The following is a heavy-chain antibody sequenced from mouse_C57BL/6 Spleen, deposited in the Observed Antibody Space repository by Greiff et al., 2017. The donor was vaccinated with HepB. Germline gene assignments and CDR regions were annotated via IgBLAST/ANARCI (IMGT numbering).Heavy chain of an antibody. V-gene: IGHV3-6*01. CDR1: GYSITSGYY. Sequence: EVQLQESGPGLVKPSQSLSLTCSVTGYSITSGYYWNWIRQFPGNKLEWMGYISYDGSNNYNPSLKNRIPITRDTSTNQFFLKLNSVTTEDTATYYCARGRFYYAMDYWGQGTSVTVSS. CDR3: ARGRFYYAMDY. CDR2: ISYDGSN. J-gene: IGHJ4*01.